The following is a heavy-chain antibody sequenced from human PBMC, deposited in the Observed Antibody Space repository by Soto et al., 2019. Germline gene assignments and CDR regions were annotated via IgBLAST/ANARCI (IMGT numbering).Heavy chain of an antibody. CDR1: GYKFTTCF. Sequence: ASVKVSCKASGYKFTTCFIHWVRQAPGQGLEWMGMIHPSGDTGYAQKFRGRVTMTIDASTTTAYMELRNLTSEDTAVYFSVRGYCTTSPCSGDFQFWGQGTLVTVSS. CDR3: VRGYCTTSPCSGDFQF. J-gene: IGHJ1*01. D-gene: IGHD2-15*01. CDR2: IHPSGDT. V-gene: IGHV1-46*01.